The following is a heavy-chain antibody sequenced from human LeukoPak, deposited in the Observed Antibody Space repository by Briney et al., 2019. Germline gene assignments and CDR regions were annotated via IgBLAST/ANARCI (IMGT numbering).Heavy chain of an antibody. V-gene: IGHV3-30*04. CDR3: AKAPVTSCRGAFCYPFDY. Sequence: GGSLRLSCAASGFTFSTYAMHWVRQAPGKGLECVAVISQNGNEKYYTDSVKGRFTISRDNSMSTLYLQMNSLRAEDAAVYYCAKAPVTSCRGAFCYPFDYWGQGTLVTVSS. CDR1: GFTFSTYA. J-gene: IGHJ4*02. D-gene: IGHD2-15*01. CDR2: ISQNGNEK.